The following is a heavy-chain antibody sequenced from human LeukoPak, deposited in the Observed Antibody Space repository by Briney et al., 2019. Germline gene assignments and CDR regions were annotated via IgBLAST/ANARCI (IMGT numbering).Heavy chain of an antibody. Sequence: SSETLSLTCTASGGSISSYYWSWIRQPPGKGLEWIGYIYHSGSTYYNPSLKSRVTISVDRSKNQFSLKLSSVTAADTAVYYCARVDIVATTAFDYWGQGTLVTVSS. D-gene: IGHD5-12*01. CDR2: IYHSGST. V-gene: IGHV4-59*12. CDR3: ARVDIVATTAFDY. J-gene: IGHJ4*02. CDR1: GGSISSYY.